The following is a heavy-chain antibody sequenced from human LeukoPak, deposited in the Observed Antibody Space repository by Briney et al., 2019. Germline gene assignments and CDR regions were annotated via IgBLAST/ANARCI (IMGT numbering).Heavy chain of an antibody. V-gene: IGHV1-18*01. CDR2: ISAYNGNT. D-gene: IGHD1-26*01. CDR3: ARVSRGATTWRYNWFDP. CDR1: GYTFTSYG. Sequence: GASVKVSCKASGYTFTSYGISWVRQAPGQGLEWMGWISAYNGNTNYAQKLQGRVTMTTDTSTSTAYMELRSLRSDDTAVYYCARVSRGATTWRYNWFDPWGQGTLVTVSS. J-gene: IGHJ5*02.